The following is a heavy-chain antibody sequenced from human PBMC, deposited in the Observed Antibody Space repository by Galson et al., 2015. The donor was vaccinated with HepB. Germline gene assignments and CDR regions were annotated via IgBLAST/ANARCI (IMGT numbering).Heavy chain of an antibody. V-gene: IGHV3-23*01. CDR2: ISGSGAST. CDR1: GFTFSSYA. CDR3: ARRYDYFDY. J-gene: IGHJ4*02. Sequence: SLRLSCAASGFTFSSYAMSWVRQAPGKGLEWVSAISGSGASTYYTDSVKGRFTISRDNSKNTLYLQMNSLRAKDTAVYYCARRYDYFDYWGQGTLVTVSS. D-gene: IGHD5-18*01.